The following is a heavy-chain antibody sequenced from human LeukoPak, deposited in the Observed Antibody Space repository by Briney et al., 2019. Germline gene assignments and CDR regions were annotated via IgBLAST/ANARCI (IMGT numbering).Heavy chain of an antibody. V-gene: IGHV4-4*07. D-gene: IGHD6-6*01. Sequence: SETLSLTCTVSGGSISSYYWSWIRQPAGKGLEWLGRIYTSGSTNYNSSLKSRVTMSIDTSTNQFSLKLSSVTAADTAVYYCARESSSSSRAFDIWGQGTMVTVSS. CDR2: IYTSGST. CDR1: GGSISSYY. J-gene: IGHJ3*02. CDR3: ARESSSSSRAFDI.